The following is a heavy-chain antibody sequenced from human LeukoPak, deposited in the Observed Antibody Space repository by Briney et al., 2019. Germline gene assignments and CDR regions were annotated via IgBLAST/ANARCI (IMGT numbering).Heavy chain of an antibody. CDR2: ISSSSSYI. CDR3: ARDLGRYGSGSYGYYYGMDV. V-gene: IGHV3-21*01. D-gene: IGHD3-10*01. CDR1: GLTFSSYS. J-gene: IGHJ6*02. Sequence: PGGSLRLSCAASGLTFSSYSMNWVRQAPGKGLEWVSSISSSSSYIYYADSVKGRFTISRDNAKNSLYLQMNSLRAEDTAVYYCARDLGRYGSGSYGYYYGMDVWGQGTTVTVSS.